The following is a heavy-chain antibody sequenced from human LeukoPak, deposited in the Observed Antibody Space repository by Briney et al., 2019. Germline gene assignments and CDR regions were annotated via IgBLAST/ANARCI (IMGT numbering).Heavy chain of an antibody. CDR2: ISAYNGNT. J-gene: IGHJ3*02. Sequence: GASVKVSCKASGYTFTSYGISWVRQAPGQGLEWMGWISAYNGNTNYAQKFQGRVTMTTDTSTSTAYMELRSLRSDDTAVYYCAGSTGYSTTGFAFDIWGQGTMVTVSS. D-gene: IGHD6-13*01. CDR1: GYTFTSYG. CDR3: AGSTGYSTTGFAFDI. V-gene: IGHV1-18*01.